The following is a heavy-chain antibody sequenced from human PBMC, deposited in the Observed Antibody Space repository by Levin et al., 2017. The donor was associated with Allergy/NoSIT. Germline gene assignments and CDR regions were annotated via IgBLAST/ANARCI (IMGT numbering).Heavy chain of an antibody. D-gene: IGHD6-19*01. CDR3: ARAWDLRTTTSGWPDF. CDR2: ISSFSDTI. J-gene: IGHJ4*02. V-gene: IGHV3-48*01. CDR1: GFTFTAYS. Sequence: GGSLRLSCEVSGFTFTAYSMNWVRQAPGKGLEWLSYISSFSDTIYYADSVKGRFTISRDNAKNSVYLQMNSLRADDTAMYYCARAWDLRTTTSGWPDFWGQGTLVTVSS.